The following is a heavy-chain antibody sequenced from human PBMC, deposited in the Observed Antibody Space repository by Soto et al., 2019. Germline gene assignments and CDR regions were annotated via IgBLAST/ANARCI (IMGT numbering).Heavy chain of an antibody. CDR1: GFSLSTSGVG. D-gene: IGHD3-10*01. CDR2: IYWDGDK. V-gene: IGHV2-5*02. J-gene: IGHJ3*01. Sequence: QITLKESGPTLVKPTQTLTLTCTFSGFSLSTSGVGVGWIRQPPGGALECLALIYWDGDKRYSPSLKNRLSIPKDPSKNQVVLTLTDMDPVDTGTYYCAYPKSYYAVHGGPFDFWGQGTMVTVSS. CDR3: AYPKSYYAVHGGPFDF.